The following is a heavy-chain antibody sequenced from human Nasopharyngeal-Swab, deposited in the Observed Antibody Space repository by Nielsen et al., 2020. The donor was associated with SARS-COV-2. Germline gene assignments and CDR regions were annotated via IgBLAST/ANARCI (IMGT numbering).Heavy chain of an antibody. CDR1: GYTFTGYY. CDR3: ARGPYDFWSDLTGPDY. Sequence: GESLKISCKASGYTFTGYYMHWVRQAPGQGLEWMGRINPNSGGTNYAQKFQGRVTMTRDTSISTAYMELSGLRSDDTAVYYCARGPYDFWSDLTGPDYWGQGTLVTVSS. V-gene: IGHV1-2*06. D-gene: IGHD3-3*01. J-gene: IGHJ4*02. CDR2: INPNSGGT.